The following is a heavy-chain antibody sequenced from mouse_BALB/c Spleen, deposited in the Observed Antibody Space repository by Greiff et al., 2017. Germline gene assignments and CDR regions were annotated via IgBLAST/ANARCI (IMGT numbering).Heavy chain of an antibody. CDR2: ISYSGST. CDR1: GYSITSDYA. CDR3: ARGGLQYYFDY. Sequence: VQLKESGPGLVKPSQSLSLTCTVTGYSITSDYAWNWIRQFPGNKLEWMGYISYSGSTSYNPSLKSRISITRDTSKNQFFLQLNSVTTEDTATYYCARGGLQYYFDYWGQGTTLTVSS. J-gene: IGHJ2*01. V-gene: IGHV3-2*02. D-gene: IGHD2-13*01.